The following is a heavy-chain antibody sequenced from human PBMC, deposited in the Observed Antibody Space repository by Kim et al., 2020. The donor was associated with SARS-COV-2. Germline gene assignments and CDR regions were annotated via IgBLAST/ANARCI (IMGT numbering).Heavy chain of an antibody. Sequence: GGSLRLSCAASGFAFSTYGMSWVRQAPGKGLDWVSFISGSGESTDYAESVKGRFTISRDNSKNTLYLEMKSLRAEDTAMYYCAKDTPKLRSSFGWYFDFGGQGTQVTVSS. CDR3: AKDTPKLRSSFGWYFDF. V-gene: IGHV3-23*01. CDR2: ISGSGEST. CDR1: GFAFSTYG. J-gene: IGHJ4*02. D-gene: IGHD3-16*01.